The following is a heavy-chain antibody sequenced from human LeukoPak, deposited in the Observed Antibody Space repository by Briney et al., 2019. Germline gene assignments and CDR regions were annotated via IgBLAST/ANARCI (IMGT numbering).Heavy chain of an antibody. CDR3: ARETTGSFDY. CDR1: GFTFSSYS. Sequence: PGGSLRLSCAASGFTFSSYSMNWVRQAPGKGLEWVSYISSSSSTIYYADSVKGRFTISRDNAKNSLYLQMNSLRAEDTAVYYCARETTGSFDYWGQETLVTVSS. V-gene: IGHV3-48*04. CDR2: ISSSSSTI. D-gene: IGHD1-14*01. J-gene: IGHJ4*02.